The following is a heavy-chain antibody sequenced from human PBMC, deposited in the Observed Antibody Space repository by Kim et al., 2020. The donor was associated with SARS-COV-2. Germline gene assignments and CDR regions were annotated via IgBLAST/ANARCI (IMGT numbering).Heavy chain of an antibody. V-gene: IGHV3-7*01. CDR3: AWDDGWRSVDY. Sequence: GGSLRLSCVASGFTFSGYWMAWVRQFQGKGLEWVANIKTDGSLTFHVDSVKGRFTVSRDNAKNSLYLQMNSLRPEDTAVYYCAWDDGWRSVDYWGQGTLVTVSS. CDR1: GFTFSGYW. J-gene: IGHJ4*02. D-gene: IGHD6-19*01. CDR2: IKTDGSLT.